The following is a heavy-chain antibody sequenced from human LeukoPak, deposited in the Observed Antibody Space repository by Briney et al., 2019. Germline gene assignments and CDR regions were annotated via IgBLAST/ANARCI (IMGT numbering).Heavy chain of an antibody. CDR1: GFTFSSYG. CDR3: AKDPRPHYDFWSGYFDY. J-gene: IGHJ4*02. D-gene: IGHD3-3*01. V-gene: IGHV3-30*02. CDR2: IRYDGSNK. Sequence: GGSLRLSCAASGFTFSSYGMHWFRQAPGKGLEWVAFIRYDGSNKYYADSVKGRFTISRDNSKNTLYLQMNSLRAEDTAVYYCAKDPRPHYDFWSGYFDYWGQGTLVTVSS.